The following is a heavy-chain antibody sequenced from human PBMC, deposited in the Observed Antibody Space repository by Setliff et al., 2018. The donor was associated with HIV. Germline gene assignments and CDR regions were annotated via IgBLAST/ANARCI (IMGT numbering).Heavy chain of an antibody. CDR2: IGAAGYPT. CDR3: AKVFAFGVDGFDI. D-gene: IGHD3-10*01. CDR1: GFTFSNYA. V-gene: IGHV3-23*01. Sequence: QPGGSLRLSCAASGFTFSNYAIGWVRQGPGKGLEWVSTIGAAGYPTHYAESVKGRFTISKDNSQNALYLQMNSLTDEDTAVYYCAKVFAFGVDGFDIWGQGTMVTVSS. J-gene: IGHJ3*02.